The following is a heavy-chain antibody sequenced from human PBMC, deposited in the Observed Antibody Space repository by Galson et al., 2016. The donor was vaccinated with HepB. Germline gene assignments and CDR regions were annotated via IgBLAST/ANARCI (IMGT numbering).Heavy chain of an antibody. CDR3: AKVPHHSTGWPREIDY. J-gene: IGHJ4*02. CDR1: GFTFSSYA. V-gene: IGHV3-23*01. Sequence: SLRLSCAASGFTFSSYAMNWVRQAPGEGLEWVATLTGSGGGTYYADSVKGRFTISRDNSKSTLYLEMISLRAGDTAVYYCAKVPHHSTGWPREIDYWGQGTLVIVSS. D-gene: IGHD6-25*01. CDR2: LTGSGGGT.